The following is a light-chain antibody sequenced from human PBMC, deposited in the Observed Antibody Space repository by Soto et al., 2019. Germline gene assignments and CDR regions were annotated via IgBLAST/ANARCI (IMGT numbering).Light chain of an antibody. CDR2: EGD. CDR1: SSDVGNYNL. Sequence: QSVLTQPASVSGSPGQSITISCTGTSSDVGNYNLVSWYQQHPGQGPKLLIFEGDKRPSGISNRFSGSKSGKTASLTISGLQAEDEADYYCCSHAGSTTFSVVFGGGTKLTVL. V-gene: IGLV2-23*03. CDR3: CSHAGSTTFSVV. J-gene: IGLJ3*02.